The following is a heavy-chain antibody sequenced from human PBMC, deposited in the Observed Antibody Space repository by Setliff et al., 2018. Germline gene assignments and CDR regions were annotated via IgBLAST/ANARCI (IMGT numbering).Heavy chain of an antibody. CDR1: GFTFSSYE. V-gene: IGHV3-23*01. CDR2: ISGSGSSA. J-gene: IGHJ4*02. Sequence: GGSLRLSCAASGFTFSSYEMNWVRQVPGKGLEWVSSISGSGSSAYCADSVKGRFTISRDNPKNTLFLQMNSLRAEDTAVYYCAKDRYCGGGSCLKDFEYWGQGTLVTVSS. CDR3: AKDRYCGGGSCLKDFEY. D-gene: IGHD2-15*01.